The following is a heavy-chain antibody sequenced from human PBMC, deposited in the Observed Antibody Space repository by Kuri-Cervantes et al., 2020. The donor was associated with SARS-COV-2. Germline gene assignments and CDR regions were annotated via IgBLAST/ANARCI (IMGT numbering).Heavy chain of an antibody. CDR3: ARESSDWLGTFDV. J-gene: IGHJ3*01. Sequence: SETLSLTCTVSGGSISSGSSYYWGWIRQPPGKGLEWIGSVTYRGSTYYNPSLKSRVTISVDPSRNQFSLNLNSLTAADTGVYYCARESSDWLGTFDVWGQGTVVTVSS. CDR2: VTYRGST. D-gene: IGHD6-19*01. V-gene: IGHV4-39*02. CDR1: GGSISSGSSYY.